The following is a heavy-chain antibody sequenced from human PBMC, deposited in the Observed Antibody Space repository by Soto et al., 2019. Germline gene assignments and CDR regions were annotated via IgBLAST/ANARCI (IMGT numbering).Heavy chain of an antibody. D-gene: IGHD2-2*01. Sequence: QVQLVQSGAEVKKPGASVKVSCKASGYTFTSYGITWVRQAPGQGLEWMGWISAYNGNTHYAQMFQDRVTMTTYPSKSTAYMDLRSLRSDDTAVYFCARERLPSSFYYYGIDVWGQGNTVTVSS. V-gene: IGHV1-18*01. CDR2: ISAYNGNT. J-gene: IGHJ6*01. CDR1: GYTFTSYG. CDR3: ARERLPSSFYYYGIDV.